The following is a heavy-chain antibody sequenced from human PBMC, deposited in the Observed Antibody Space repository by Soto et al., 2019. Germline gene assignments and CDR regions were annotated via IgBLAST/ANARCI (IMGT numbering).Heavy chain of an antibody. V-gene: IGHV1-69*13. J-gene: IGHJ5*01. CDR1: GGTFTSYS. Sequence: ASVKVYCKASGGTFTSYSISWVRQAPGQGLEWMGGIIPLFGTANYAQKFRDRLTITADESTSTAYMELSSLRSEDTAVYYCARDLGDNSGLFDSCGHGSLVTVSS. D-gene: IGHD2-21*01. CDR3: ARDLGDNSGLFDS. CDR2: IIPLFGTA.